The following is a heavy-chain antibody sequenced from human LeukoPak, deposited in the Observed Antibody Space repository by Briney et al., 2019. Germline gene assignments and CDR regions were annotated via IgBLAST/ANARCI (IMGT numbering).Heavy chain of an antibody. D-gene: IGHD5-18*01. CDR2: IYSVSTT. J-gene: IGHJ4*02. CDR3: ARDGGYSYGYGFDY. CDR1: GFTVSGRY. Sequence: GGSLRLSCVASGFTVSGRYMSWVRQAPGKGLEWVSTIYSVSTTYYADSVKGRFTVSGDNSKNTLYLQMNSLRVEDTAVYYCARDGGYSYGYGFDYWGQGTLVTVSS. V-gene: IGHV3-66*01.